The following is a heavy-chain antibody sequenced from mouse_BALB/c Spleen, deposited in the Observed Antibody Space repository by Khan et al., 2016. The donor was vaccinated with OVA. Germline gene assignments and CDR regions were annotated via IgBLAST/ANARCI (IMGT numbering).Heavy chain of an antibody. D-gene: IGHD1-1*01. CDR3: ATSYFYGYYFDY. CDR1: GFTFTSYG. Sequence: EVELVESGGGLVQSGGSRKLSCAASGFTFTSYGMHWIRQAPEKGLEWVAYISSDSSTIYYADTVKGRFTISRDNPKNTLFLQMTSLRSGDTAMYFCATSYFYGYYFDYWSQGTTLTVSS. CDR2: ISSDSSTI. V-gene: IGHV5-17*02. J-gene: IGHJ2*01.